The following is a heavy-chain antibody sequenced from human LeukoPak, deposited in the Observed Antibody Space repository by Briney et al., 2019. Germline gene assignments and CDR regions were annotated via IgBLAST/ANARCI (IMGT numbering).Heavy chain of an antibody. CDR3: ASSPATGSWNFYYFDY. D-gene: IGHD1-7*01. Sequence: SETLSLTCTVSGGSISSYYWSWIRQPPGKGLEWIGYIYYSGSTNYIPSLKSRVTISVDTSKNQFSLKLSSVTAADTAVYYCASSPATGSWNFYYFDYWGQGTLVTVSS. J-gene: IGHJ4*02. V-gene: IGHV4-59*08. CDR1: GGSISSYY. CDR2: IYYSGST.